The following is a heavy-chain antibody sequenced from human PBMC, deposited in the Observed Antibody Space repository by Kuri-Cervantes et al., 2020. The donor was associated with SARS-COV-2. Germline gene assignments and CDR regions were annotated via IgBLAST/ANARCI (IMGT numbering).Heavy chain of an antibody. Sequence: GESLKISCAASGFTFSSYGMHWVRQAPGKGLEWVAVIWYDGSNKYYADSVKGRFTISRDNSKNTLYLQMNSLRAGDTAVYYCARDLVVSGGWDYYMTSGAKGPRSPSP. D-gene: IGHD6-19*01. CDR3: ARDLVVSGGWDYYMTS. CDR1: GFTFSSYG. V-gene: IGHV3-33*01. J-gene: IGHJ6*03. CDR2: IWYDGSNK.